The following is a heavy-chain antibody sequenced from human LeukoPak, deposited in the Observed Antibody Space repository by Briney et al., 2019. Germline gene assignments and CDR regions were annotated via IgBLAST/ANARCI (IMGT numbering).Heavy chain of an antibody. Sequence: GASVKVSCKASGYTFTSYDISWVRQATGQGLEWMGWMNPNSGNTGYAQKFQGRVTMTRNTSISTAYMELSSLRSEDTAVYYCARAAYYGSGSYSKRVYYFDYWGQGTLVTVSS. J-gene: IGHJ4*02. CDR2: MNPNSGNT. D-gene: IGHD3-10*01. CDR3: ARAAYYGSGSYSKRVYYFDY. V-gene: IGHV1-8*01. CDR1: GYTFTSYD.